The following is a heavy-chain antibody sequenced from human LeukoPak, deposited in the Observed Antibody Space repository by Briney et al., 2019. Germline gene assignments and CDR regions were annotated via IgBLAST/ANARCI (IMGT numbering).Heavy chain of an antibody. CDR3: ARASLITIFGVVITGAFDI. D-gene: IGHD3-3*01. V-gene: IGHV4-59*08. Sequence: SETLSLTCTVSGGSISSYYWSWIRQPPGKGLEWIGYIYYSGSTYYNPSLKSRVTISVDTSKNQFSLKLSSVTAADTAVYYCARASLITIFGVVITGAFDIWGQGTMVTVSS. CDR1: GGSISSYY. CDR2: IYYSGST. J-gene: IGHJ3*02.